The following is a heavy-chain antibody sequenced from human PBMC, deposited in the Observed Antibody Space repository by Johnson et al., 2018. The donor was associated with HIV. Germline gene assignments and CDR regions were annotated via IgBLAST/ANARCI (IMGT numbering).Heavy chain of an antibody. CDR2: INWNGGST. J-gene: IGHJ3*02. CDR1: GFSFDDYG. D-gene: IGHD3-22*01. CDR3: AREGDSSGAGAFDI. V-gene: IGHV3-20*04. Sequence: VQLVESGGGVARPGGSLRLSCTASGFSFDDYGMSWVRQVPGKGLEWVSGINWNGGSTGYGDSAQGRFTISRDNAKNSLYLQMSSLRAEDTAVYFCAREGDSSGAGAFDIWGQGTMVTVSS.